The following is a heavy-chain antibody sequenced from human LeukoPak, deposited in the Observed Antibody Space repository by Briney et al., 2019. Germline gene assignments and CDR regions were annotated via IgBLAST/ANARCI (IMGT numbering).Heavy chain of an antibody. J-gene: IGHJ6*02. V-gene: IGHV3-7*01. Sequence: GGSLRLSCAASGFTFSSYAMSWVRQAPGKGLEWVANIKGDGSEKHHGDSVTGRFTISRDSAKNSLYLQMNSLRAEDTAIYYCASYRVSHGMDVWGQGTTVTVSS. CDR2: IKGDGSEK. D-gene: IGHD1-26*01. CDR1: GFTFSSYA. CDR3: ASYRVSHGMDV.